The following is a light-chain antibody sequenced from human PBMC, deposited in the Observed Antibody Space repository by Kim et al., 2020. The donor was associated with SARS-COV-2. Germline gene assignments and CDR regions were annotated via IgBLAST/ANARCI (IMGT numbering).Light chain of an antibody. CDR1: QNINTY. J-gene: IGKJ4*01. Sequence: EIVLTQSPATLSLSPGDRATLSCRASQNINTYLVWYQQKSGQAPRLLIHDVSNRATGIPARFSGSGSGTDFTLTISSLEPEDFAVYYCQHRSKWPLTFGGGTKVDIK. V-gene: IGKV3-11*01. CDR2: DVS. CDR3: QHRSKWPLT.